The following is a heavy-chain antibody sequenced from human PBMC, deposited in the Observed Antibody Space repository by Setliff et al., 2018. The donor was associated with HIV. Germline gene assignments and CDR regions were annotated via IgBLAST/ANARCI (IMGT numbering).Heavy chain of an antibody. J-gene: IGHJ6*03. V-gene: IGHV4-38-2*01. CDR1: GYSISDGYY. CDR3: AKTIRGYISGDYMDV. Sequence: SETLSLTCAVSGYSISDGYYWGWIRQPPGKGPEWIGSIHHSGSAHFNPSLKSRVAMSVDTSENQFSLTLSSVTAAGTAVYYCAKTIRGYISGDYMDVWGKGTTVTVSS. CDR2: IHHSGSA. D-gene: IGHD5-18*01.